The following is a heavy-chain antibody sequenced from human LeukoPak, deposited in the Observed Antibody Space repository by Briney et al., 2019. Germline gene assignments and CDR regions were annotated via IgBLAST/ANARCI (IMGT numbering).Heavy chain of an antibody. D-gene: IGHD3-22*01. V-gene: IGHV3-9*01. CDR1: GFTFDDYA. Sequence: GGSLRLSCAASGFTFDDYAMHWVRQAPGKGLEWVSGISWNSGSIGYADSVKGRFTISRDNAKNSLYLQMNSLRAEDTALYYCAKAQSVGGYFYDSSGYYTHWGQGTLVTVSS. CDR2: ISWNSGSI. CDR3: AKAQSVGGYFYDSSGYYTH. J-gene: IGHJ4*02.